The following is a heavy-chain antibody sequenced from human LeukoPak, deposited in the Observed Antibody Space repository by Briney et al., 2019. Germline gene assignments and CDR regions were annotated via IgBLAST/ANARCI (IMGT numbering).Heavy chain of an antibody. V-gene: IGHV1-69*13. D-gene: IGHD3-10*01. CDR3: ARGRLGTWFGELKA. CDR2: IIPIFGTA. J-gene: IGHJ5*02. Sequence: SVKVSCKASVGTFSSYAISWVRQAPGQGLEWMGGIIPIFGTANYAQKFQGRVTITADESTSTAYMELSSLRSEDTAVYYCARGRLGTWFGELKAWGQGTLVTVSS. CDR1: VGTFSSYA.